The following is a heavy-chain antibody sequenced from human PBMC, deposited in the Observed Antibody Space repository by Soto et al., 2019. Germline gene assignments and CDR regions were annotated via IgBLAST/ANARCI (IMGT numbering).Heavy chain of an antibody. J-gene: IGHJ6*02. D-gene: IGHD3-9*01. CDR2: IKQDGSEK. CDR1: GFTFSSYW. CDR3: ARNLAWLLSGSDYYYGMDV. Sequence: HPGGSLRLSCAASGFTFSSYWMSWVRQAPGKGLEWVANIKQDGSEKYYVDSVKGRFTISRDNAKNSLYLQMNSLRAEDTAVYYCARNLAWLLSGSDYYYGMDVWGQGTTVTVSS. V-gene: IGHV3-7*05.